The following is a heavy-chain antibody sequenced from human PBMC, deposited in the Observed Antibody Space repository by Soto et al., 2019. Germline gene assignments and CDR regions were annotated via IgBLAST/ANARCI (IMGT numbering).Heavy chain of an antibody. CDR2: IMPLFGKP. CDR1: GVSFSGCA. V-gene: IGHV1-69*13. Sequence: SVKVSCKASGVSFSGCAFSWVRQAPGQGLEWMGGIMPLFGKPDYAQKFQGRVTITADESTSTTYMELSSLRSEDTALYFCASASSTSWLYYFDYWGQGTQVTVSS. CDR3: ASASSTSWLYYFDY. D-gene: IGHD2-2*01. J-gene: IGHJ4*02.